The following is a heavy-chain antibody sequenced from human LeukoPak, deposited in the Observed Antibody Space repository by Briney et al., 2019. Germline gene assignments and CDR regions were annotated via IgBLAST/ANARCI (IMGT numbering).Heavy chain of an antibody. CDR3: ARIDTSGYNGYSFDY. J-gene: IGHJ4*02. Sequence: SETLSLTCAVSGYSISSGYYWGWIRQPPGKGLEWIGSIYHSGSTYYNPSLKSRVTISVDTSKNQFSLKLSSVTAADTAVYYCARIDTSGYNGYSFDYWGQGTLVTVSS. V-gene: IGHV4-38-2*01. CDR2: IYHSGST. CDR1: GYSISSGYY. D-gene: IGHD3-22*01.